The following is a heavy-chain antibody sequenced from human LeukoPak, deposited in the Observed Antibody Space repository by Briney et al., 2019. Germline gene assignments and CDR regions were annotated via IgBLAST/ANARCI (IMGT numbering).Heavy chain of an antibody. CDR1: GGSFSGYY. D-gene: IGHD6-13*01. CDR3: ARDRKTAAGKRWFDP. V-gene: IGHV4-34*01. J-gene: IGHJ5*02. Sequence: PSETLSLTCAVYGGSFSGYYWSWIRQPPGKGLEWIGEINHSGSTNYNPSLKSRVTISVDTSKNQFSLKLSSVTAADTAVYYCARDRKTAAGKRWFDPWGQGTLVTVSS. CDR2: INHSGST.